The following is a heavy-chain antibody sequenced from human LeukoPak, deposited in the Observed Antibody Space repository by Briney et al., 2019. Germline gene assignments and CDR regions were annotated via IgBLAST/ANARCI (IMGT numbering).Heavy chain of an antibody. CDR1: GYTFTSYA. D-gene: IGHD3-9*01. J-gene: IGHJ4*02. CDR3: ARDNDILTGTIDY. Sequence: ASVKVSCKASGYTFTSYAMNWVRQAPGQGLEWMGWINPNSGGTNYAQKFQGRVTMTRDTSISTAYMELSRLRSDDTAVYYCARDNDILTGTIDYWGQGTLVTVSS. CDR2: INPNSGGT. V-gene: IGHV1-2*02.